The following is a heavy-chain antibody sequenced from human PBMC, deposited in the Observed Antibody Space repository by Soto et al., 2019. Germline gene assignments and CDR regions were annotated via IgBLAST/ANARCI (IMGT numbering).Heavy chain of an antibody. J-gene: IGHJ6*03. V-gene: IGHV1-18*01. CDR2: ISAYNGNT. CDR3: ARDMGQLRYYYYMDV. CDR1: GYTFTSYG. D-gene: IGHD6-6*01. Sequence: ASVKVSCKASGYTFTSYGISWVRQAPGQGLEWMGWISAYNGNTNYAQKLQGRVTMTTDTSTSTAYMELRSLRSDDTAVYYCARDMGQLRYYYYMDVWGKGTTVTVSS.